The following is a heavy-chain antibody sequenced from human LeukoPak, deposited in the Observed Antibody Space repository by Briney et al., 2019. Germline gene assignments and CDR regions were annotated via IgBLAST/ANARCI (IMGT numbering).Heavy chain of an antibody. CDR3: AGLPAYYYDTSGFYFDY. Sequence: GGSLRLSCAASGFTFSDYYMSWVRQAPGKWLEWVSVIYSGGSTYYADSVKGRFTISRDNSKNTLYLQMNSLRAEDTAVYYCAGLPAYYYDTSGFYFDYWGQGTLVTVSS. D-gene: IGHD3-22*01. V-gene: IGHV3-66*04. CDR1: GFTFSDYY. J-gene: IGHJ4*02. CDR2: IYSGGST.